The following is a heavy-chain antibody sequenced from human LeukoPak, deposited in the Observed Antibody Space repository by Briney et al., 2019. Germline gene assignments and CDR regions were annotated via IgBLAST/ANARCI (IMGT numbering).Heavy chain of an antibody. V-gene: IGHV3-15*01. CDR2: IKSKTDGGTT. J-gene: IGHJ4*02. CDR1: GFTFSNAW. D-gene: IGHD6-19*01. Sequence: PGGSLRLSCAASGFTFSNAWMSWVRQAPGKGLEWVGRIKSKTDGGTTDYAAPVKGRFTISRDDSKNTLYLQMNSLKTEDTAVYYCTTVSSGYSSGWYVGPTDYWGQGTLVTVSS. CDR3: TTVSSGYSSGWYVGPTDY.